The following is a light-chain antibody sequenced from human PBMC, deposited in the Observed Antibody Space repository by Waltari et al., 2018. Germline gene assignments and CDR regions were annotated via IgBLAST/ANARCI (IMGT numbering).Light chain of an antibody. CDR3: QSYDSXLSGYXV. Sequence: QSVXTQPPSVSGAPGQRVTISCTGSSSNIGAGSXVXWYQQLPGTAPKLLIYGXSNRPSGVPXXFXGXKSGTSASLAITGLQXEDEADXYCQSYDSXLSGYXVFGGGTKLTVL. J-gene: IGLJ2*01. CDR2: GXS. V-gene: IGLV1-40*01. CDR1: SSNIGAGSX.